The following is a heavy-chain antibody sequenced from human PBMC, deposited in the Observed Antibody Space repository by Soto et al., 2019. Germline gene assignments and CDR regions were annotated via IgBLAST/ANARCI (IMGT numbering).Heavy chain of an antibody. CDR2: INHSGST. D-gene: IGHD6-13*01. Sequence: PSETLSLTCAVYGGSFSGYYWSWIRQPPGKGLEWIGEINHSGSTNYNPSLKSRVTISVDTSKNQFSLKLSSVTAADTAVYYCARGSIAAAGTGYWGQGTLVTVSS. J-gene: IGHJ4*02. CDR1: GGSFSGYY. CDR3: ARGSIAAAGTGY. V-gene: IGHV4-34*01.